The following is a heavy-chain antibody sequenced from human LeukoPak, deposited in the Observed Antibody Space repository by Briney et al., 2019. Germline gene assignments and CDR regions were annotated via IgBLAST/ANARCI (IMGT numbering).Heavy chain of an antibody. CDR3: ARDLDGDLDY. CDR2: ISSSSSYI. V-gene: IGHV3-21*01. J-gene: IGHJ4*02. D-gene: IGHD3-3*01. Sequence: GGSLRLPCAASGFTFSSYSMNWVRQAPGKGLEWVSSISSSSSYIYYADSVKGRFTISRDNAKNSLYLQMNSLRAEDTAVYYCARDLDGDLDYWGQGTLVTVSS. CDR1: GFTFSSYS.